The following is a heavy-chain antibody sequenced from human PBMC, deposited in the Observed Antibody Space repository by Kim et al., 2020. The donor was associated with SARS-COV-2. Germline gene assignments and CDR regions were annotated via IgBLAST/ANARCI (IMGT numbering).Heavy chain of an antibody. Sequence: ASVKVSCKISGQTLTELSVHWVRQAPGKGLEWMGGFDPADEKIAYARNFEGRVAMTEDTSTNTAYMEVGSLRFDDTAVYYCATDLGFDSWWGQGTLVTVSS. CDR1: GQTLTELS. J-gene: IGHJ4*02. D-gene: IGHD3-10*01. CDR2: FDPADEKI. CDR3: ATDLGFDSW. V-gene: IGHV1-24*01.